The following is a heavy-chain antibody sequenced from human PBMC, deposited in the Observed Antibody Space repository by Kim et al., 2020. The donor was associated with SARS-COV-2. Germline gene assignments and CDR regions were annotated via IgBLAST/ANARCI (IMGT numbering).Heavy chain of an antibody. J-gene: IGHJ4*02. Sequence: IYSSGSTNYNPSLKSRVTISVDTSKNQFSLKLSSVTAADTAVYYCARDFSYWGQGTLVTVSS. CDR3: ARDFSY. CDR2: IYSSGST. V-gene: IGHV4-59*01.